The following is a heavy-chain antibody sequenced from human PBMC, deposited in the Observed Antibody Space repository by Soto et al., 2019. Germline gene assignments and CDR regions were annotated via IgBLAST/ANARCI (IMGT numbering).Heavy chain of an antibody. D-gene: IGHD1-1*01. Sequence: SETLSLTCTVSGDSISSADYYWSWIRQTPGKGLEWIGNIFYSGTTYYNPSLKSRLTISVDTSKNHFSLRLTSVTAADTAVYYCARALWVEPELYYYGMDVWGQGTTVTVSS. CDR2: IFYSGTT. CDR1: GDSISSADYY. V-gene: IGHV4-30-4*01. J-gene: IGHJ6*02. CDR3: ARALWVEPELYYYGMDV.